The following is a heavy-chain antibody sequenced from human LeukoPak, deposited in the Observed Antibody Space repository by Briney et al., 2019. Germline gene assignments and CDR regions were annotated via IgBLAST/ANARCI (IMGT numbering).Heavy chain of an antibody. CDR1: GGSISSISYY. Sequence: SETLSLTCTVSGGSISSISYYWGWIRPPTGKGLDWIGSIYYSESTYYNPSLKSRVTISVDTSKNQFSLKLSSVTAAGTAVYYCARLARYYDFWSGRNWFDPWGQGTLVTVSS. D-gene: IGHD3-3*01. J-gene: IGHJ5*02. CDR2: IYYSEST. CDR3: ARLARYYDFWSGRNWFDP. V-gene: IGHV4-39*01.